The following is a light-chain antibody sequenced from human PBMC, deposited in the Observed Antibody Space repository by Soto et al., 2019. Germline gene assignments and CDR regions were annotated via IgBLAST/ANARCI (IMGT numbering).Light chain of an antibody. V-gene: IGLV1-51*01. CDR2: DNS. CDR3: RTWDDSFSAVV. CDR1: SSNIGVKS. Sequence: QSVLTQPPSVSAAPGQKVTISCSGSSSNIGVKSVSWYQQLPRTAPKLLIYDNSEGPSGIPELFSASKSGTSATLGITGLQTGDEADYYCRTWDDSFSAVVFGGGTKVTVL. J-gene: IGLJ2*01.